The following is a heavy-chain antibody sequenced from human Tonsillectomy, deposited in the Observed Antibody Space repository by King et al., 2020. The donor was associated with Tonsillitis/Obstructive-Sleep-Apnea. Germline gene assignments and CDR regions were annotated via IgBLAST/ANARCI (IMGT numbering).Heavy chain of an antibody. D-gene: IGHD2-2*01. J-gene: IGHJ6*03. V-gene: IGHV4-34*01. Sequence: VQLQQWGAGLLKPSETLSLTCAVYGGSFSVYYCSWIRQPPGKGLEGIGEINHSGSTDYNQSPKSRVTISVDTSKNQFSLTLSSVTAADTAVYYCARGDIVVVPAAMVYYYYMDVWGKGTTVTVSS. CDR2: INHSGST. CDR1: GGSFSVYY. CDR3: ARGDIVVVPAAMVYYYYMDV.